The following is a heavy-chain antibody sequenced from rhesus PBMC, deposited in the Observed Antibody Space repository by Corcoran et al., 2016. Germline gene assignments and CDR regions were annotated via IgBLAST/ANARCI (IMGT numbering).Heavy chain of an antibody. CDR3: ARHGAAAALDY. Sequence: QLQLQESGPGLVKPSETLSVTCAVSGGSISSNYWSWIRQPPGKGLEWIGRIYGSGSSTNYNPSLKRRVTLSVDTSKNQLSLKLSSVTAADTAVYYCARHGAAAALDYWGQGVLVTVSS. D-gene: IGHD6-25*01. V-gene: IGHV4-169*01. CDR2: IYGSGSST. CDR1: GGSISSNY. J-gene: IGHJ4*01.